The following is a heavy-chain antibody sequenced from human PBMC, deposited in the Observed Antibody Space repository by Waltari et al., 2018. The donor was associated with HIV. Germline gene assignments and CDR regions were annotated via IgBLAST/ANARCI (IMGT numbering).Heavy chain of an antibody. CDR2: MNPNRGNT. J-gene: IGHJ5*02. D-gene: IGHD3-22*01. CDR1: GYTFKSYD. CDR3: ARGWQYYDISGYRFDP. V-gene: IGHV1-8*01. Sequence: QVQLVQSGAEVKKPGASVKVSCKASGYTFKSYDINWVRQATGQGLEWMGWMNPNRGNTGYAEKFQGRVSMTRNTSIGTAYLEVTSLRSEDTAVYYCARGWQYYDISGYRFDPWGQGTLVAVSP.